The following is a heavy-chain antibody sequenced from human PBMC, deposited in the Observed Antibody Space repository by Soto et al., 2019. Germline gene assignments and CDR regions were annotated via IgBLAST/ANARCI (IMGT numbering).Heavy chain of an antibody. CDR2: IYPGNSNT. J-gene: IGHJ1*01. D-gene: IGHD1-26*01. CDR1: GYNFTHYL. V-gene: IGHV5-51*01. CDR3: ARPAEVSIAGALEH. Sequence: GESLKISCTGSGYNFTHYLIAWVRQINGKGLEWMGIIYPGNSNTRYSPSFQGQVTISADKSITTAYLQWTSLKASDTAMYYCARPAEVSIAGALEHWGQGTPVTVSS.